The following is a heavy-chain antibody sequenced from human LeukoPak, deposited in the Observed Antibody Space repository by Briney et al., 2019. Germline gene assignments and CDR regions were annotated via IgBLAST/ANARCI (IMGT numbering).Heavy chain of an antibody. CDR2: IYYSGST. CDR1: GGSISSYY. J-gene: IGHJ4*02. V-gene: IGHV4-59*08. CDR3: AGHMGAVAGEFDY. Sequence: SETLSLTCTVSGGSISSYYWSWIRQPPGKGLEWIGYIYYSGSTNYNPSLKSRVTISVDTSKNQFSLKLSSVTAADTAVYYCAGHMGAVAGEFDYWGQGTLVTVSS. D-gene: IGHD6-19*01.